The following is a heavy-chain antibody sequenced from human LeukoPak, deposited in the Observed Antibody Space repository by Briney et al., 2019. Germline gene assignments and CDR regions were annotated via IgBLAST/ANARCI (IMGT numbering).Heavy chain of an antibody. CDR2: ISEDGSDK. D-gene: IGHD1-26*01. V-gene: IGHV3-30*18. J-gene: IGHJ4*02. CDR3: AKGRWDSHISFLYDY. CDR1: GFTFSTYG. Sequence: GGSLRLSCAASGFTFSTYGMHWVRQAPGKGLEGGAVISEDGSDKYYADSVKGGFSISRDNSNNPLYLQMNSLTAEDTAMYYCAKGRWDSHISFLYDYWGQGTLVTVSS.